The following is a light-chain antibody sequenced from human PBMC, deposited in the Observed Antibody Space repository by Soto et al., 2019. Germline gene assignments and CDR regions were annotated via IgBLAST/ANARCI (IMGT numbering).Light chain of an antibody. Sequence: DIQMTQSPSTVSASVGDRVTITCRASQSINTWLAWYQQKPGKAPRVLIYDASSLQSGVPSRFSGSGSGTEFPLTISSLEPDDFATYYCQQYDGHFGQGTKLEIK. CDR3: QQYDGH. CDR2: DAS. CDR1: QSINTW. J-gene: IGKJ2*01. V-gene: IGKV1-5*01.